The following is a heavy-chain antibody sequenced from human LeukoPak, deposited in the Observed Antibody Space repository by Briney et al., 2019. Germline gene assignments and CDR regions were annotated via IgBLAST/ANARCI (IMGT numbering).Heavy chain of an antibody. CDR3: AKVLAVTSYGAKSVFDH. V-gene: IGHV3-30*02. Sequence: GGSLRLSCAASGFTFSNYGMHWVRQAPGKGLEWVAFIWYGGSNKYYADSVKGRFTISRDNSKNAVYPQMNSLRAEDTAVYYCAKVLAVTSYGAKSVFDHWGQGTLVTVSS. CDR2: IWYGGSNK. CDR1: GFTFSNYG. D-gene: IGHD4-23*01. J-gene: IGHJ4*02.